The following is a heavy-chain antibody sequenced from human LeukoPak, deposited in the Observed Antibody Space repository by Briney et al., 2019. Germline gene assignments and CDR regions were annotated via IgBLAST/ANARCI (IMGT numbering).Heavy chain of an antibody. J-gene: IGHJ4*02. CDR2: VAHDGSKK. CDR3: ARDLLRYFDWLSMAGY. CDR1: GFAFSNYD. D-gene: IGHD3-9*01. Sequence: GGSLRLSCEASGFAFSNYDVHWVRQAPGKGPEWVAVVAHDGSKKYYVDSVKGRFTISRDNSKNTLYLQMNSLRAEDTAVYYCARDLLRYFDWLSMAGYWGQGTLVSVSS. V-gene: IGHV3-30*03.